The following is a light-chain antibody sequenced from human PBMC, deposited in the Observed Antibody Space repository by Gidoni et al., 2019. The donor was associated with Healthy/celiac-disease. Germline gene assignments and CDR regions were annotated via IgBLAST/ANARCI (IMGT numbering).Light chain of an antibody. Sequence: EIVLTQSPGTLSLSPGDRATLSCRASQSVYSNYLAWYQQRPGQSPRLLIYGASNRATGLPERFSGSGSGTDFTLSISRLEPEDFGVYYCQQYGGSPAAYTFGQGTKLEIK. CDR3: QQYGGSPAAYT. CDR1: QSVYSNY. CDR2: GAS. V-gene: IGKV3-20*01. J-gene: IGKJ2*01.